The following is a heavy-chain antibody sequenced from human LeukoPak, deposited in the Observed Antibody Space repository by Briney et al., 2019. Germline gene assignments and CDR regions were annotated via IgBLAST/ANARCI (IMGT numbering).Heavy chain of an antibody. CDR1: GFTVSSND. V-gene: IGHV3-66*01. Sequence: GGSLRLSCAASGFTVSSNDMNWVRQAPGKGLEWVSIIHIGNSTYYADSVKGRFTISRDNSKNTLYLQMNSLRAEDTAVYYCAADWPLDYWGQGTLVTVSS. CDR3: AADWPLDY. J-gene: IGHJ4*02. CDR2: IHIGNST. D-gene: IGHD3/OR15-3a*01.